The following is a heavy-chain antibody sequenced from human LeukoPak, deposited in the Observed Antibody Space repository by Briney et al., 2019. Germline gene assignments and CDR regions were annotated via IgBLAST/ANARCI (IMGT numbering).Heavy chain of an antibody. J-gene: IGHJ3*02. CDR1: GYTCTVYY. Sequence: ASVKLSCNASGYTCTVYYMHWVRQAPGQGLGWEGWINTNIGGTNYAHKFPGRVNMTRDTAISTDYMELSRLRSDATAVYDCARDRRVGANIPDIWGQGTMVTVSS. V-gene: IGHV1-2*02. CDR3: ARDRRVGANIPDI. CDR2: INTNIGGT. D-gene: IGHD1-26*01.